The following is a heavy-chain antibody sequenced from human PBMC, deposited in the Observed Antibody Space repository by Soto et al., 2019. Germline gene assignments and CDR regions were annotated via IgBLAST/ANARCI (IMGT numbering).Heavy chain of an antibody. CDR2: ITGSTGDT. Sequence: QVQLVQSGAEVKKPGASVKVSCKASGFTFTNYGISWVRQAPGQGFEWMGWITGSTGDTNYAQKFQDRLAMTTDTSADTAYMELRSLRGDDTAVYYCARDMTRTVVPYFDFWGQGTLVTVSS. CDR1: GFTFTNYG. J-gene: IGHJ4*02. V-gene: IGHV1-18*01. CDR3: ARDMTRTVVPYFDF. D-gene: IGHD1-7*01.